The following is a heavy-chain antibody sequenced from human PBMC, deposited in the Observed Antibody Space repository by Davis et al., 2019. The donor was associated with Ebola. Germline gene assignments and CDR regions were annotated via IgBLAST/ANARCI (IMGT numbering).Heavy chain of an antibody. V-gene: IGHV4-39*01. J-gene: IGHJ3*02. Sequence: MPSETLSLTCTVSGGSITSSAFYWGWIRQPPGQGLEWIGIIYYSGSTYYNPSLMSRVAISMDTSKNQFSLNLSSVTAADTAVYYCARDYYFAFDIWGQGTMVTVSS. CDR3: ARDYYFAFDI. CDR2: IYYSGST. CDR1: GGSITSSAFY. D-gene: IGHD3-22*01.